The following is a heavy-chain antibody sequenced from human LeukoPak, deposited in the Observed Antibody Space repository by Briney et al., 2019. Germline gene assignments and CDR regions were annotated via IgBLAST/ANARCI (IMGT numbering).Heavy chain of an antibody. CDR2: IYSGGST. CDR1: GFTVSSNY. J-gene: IGHJ4*02. V-gene: IGHV3-53*01. CDR3: ARLRYSFGLYYFDY. Sequence: GGSLRLSCAASGFTVSSNYMSWVRQAPGKGLEWVSVIYSGGSTYYADSVKGRFTISRDNSKSTLYLQVNSLRAEDTAVYYCARLRYSFGLYYFDYWGQGTLVTVSS. D-gene: IGHD5-18*01.